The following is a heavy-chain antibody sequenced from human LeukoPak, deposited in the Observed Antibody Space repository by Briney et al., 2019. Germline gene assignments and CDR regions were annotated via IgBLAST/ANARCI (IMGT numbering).Heavy chain of an antibody. CDR1: GLTFSGAW. J-gene: IGHJ1*01. V-gene: IGHV3-74*03. Sequence: GVSLRLSCAASGLTFSGAWRHWVRQAPGKGLVWVSRINNDGTTTMYADSVKGRFTLSRDNAKNTLYLQMNSLRAEDTAVYYCARVSGPGMNEYFHLWGQGTLVAVSS. CDR3: ARVSGPGMNEYFHL. D-gene: IGHD3-10*01. CDR2: INNDGTTT.